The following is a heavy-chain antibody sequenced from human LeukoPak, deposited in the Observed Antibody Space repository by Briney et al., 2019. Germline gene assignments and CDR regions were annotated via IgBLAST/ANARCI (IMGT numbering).Heavy chain of an antibody. CDR3: ARSWGTPDAFDI. Sequence: GASVKVSCKASGYTFTGYYMHWVRQAPGQGLEWMGWINPNSGGTNYAQKFQGRVTMTRDTSISTSYMELTRLKSDDTAVYYCARSWGTPDAFDIWGQGTVVTVSS. CDR1: GYTFTGYY. J-gene: IGHJ3*02. CDR2: INPNSGGT. D-gene: IGHD3-16*01. V-gene: IGHV1-2*02.